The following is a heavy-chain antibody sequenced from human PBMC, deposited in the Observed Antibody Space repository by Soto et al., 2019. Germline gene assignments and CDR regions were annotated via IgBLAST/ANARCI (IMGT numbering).Heavy chain of an antibody. Sequence: ASETLSLTCTVSGGPISSYYWSWIRQPPGKGLEWIGYIYYSGSAHYNPSLKSRVTISVDTSKNQFSLKLSSVTAADTAVYYCARHAPYCSSTSHCAYGTDVWGQGTTVTVSS. CDR2: IYYSGSA. V-gene: IGHV4-59*08. D-gene: IGHD2-2*01. CDR3: ARHAPYCSSTSHCAYGTDV. CDR1: GGPISSYY. J-gene: IGHJ6*02.